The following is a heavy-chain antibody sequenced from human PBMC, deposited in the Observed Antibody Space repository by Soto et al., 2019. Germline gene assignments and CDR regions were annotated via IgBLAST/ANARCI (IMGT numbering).Heavy chain of an antibody. CDR1: GGSISSYY. Sequence: SSETLSLTCTVSGGSISSYYWSWIRQPPGKGLEWIGYIYYSGSTNYNPSLKSRVTISVDTSKNQFSLKLSSVTAADTAVYYCARDSPVDCSGGSCYSSAFDYWGQGTLVTVSS. CDR3: ARDSPVDCSGGSCYSSAFDY. CDR2: IYYSGST. J-gene: IGHJ4*02. D-gene: IGHD2-15*01. V-gene: IGHV4-59*01.